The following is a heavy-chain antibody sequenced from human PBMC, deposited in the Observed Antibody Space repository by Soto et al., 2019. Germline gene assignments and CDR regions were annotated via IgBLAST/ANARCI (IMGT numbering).Heavy chain of an antibody. CDR1: GDAFNSCG. D-gene: IGHD2-8*01. Sequence: ASVKVSCKASGDAFNSCGSRWVRQAPGQGLEWMGWISAYNGNTNYAQKLQGRVTITTDESTSTAYMELSSLRSEDTAVYYCASRNCTNGVCYYETHNPSDAFDIWGQGTMVTVSS. J-gene: IGHJ3*02. V-gene: IGHV1-18*01. CDR2: ISAYNGNT. CDR3: ASRNCTNGVCYYETHNPSDAFDI.